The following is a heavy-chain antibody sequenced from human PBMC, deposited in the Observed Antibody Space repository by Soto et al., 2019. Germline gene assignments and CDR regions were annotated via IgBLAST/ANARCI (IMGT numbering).Heavy chain of an antibody. Sequence: EVQLVESGGGLIQPGGSLRLSCAASGFTVKNYQMNWVRQAPGKGLELVSVIYSGGATYYPDSVKCRFTTIRDTSKNTVYLQTNSLRANDTAMYYCARDPSTTGYYGLDVWGQGTTVTVSS. V-gene: IGHV3-53*01. CDR3: ARDPSTTGYYGLDV. J-gene: IGHJ6*02. CDR2: IYSGGAT. CDR1: GFTVKNYQ.